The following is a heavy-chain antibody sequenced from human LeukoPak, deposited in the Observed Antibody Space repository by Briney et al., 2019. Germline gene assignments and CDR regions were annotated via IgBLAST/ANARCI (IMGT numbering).Heavy chain of an antibody. Sequence: SETLSLTCSVSGDSISTSSYYWGWIRQPPGKGLEWIGTIYYSGSTYYNPSLTSRVTISVDTSKNQFSLKLSSVTAADTAVYYCASIVGAGWFDSWGQGTLVTVSS. V-gene: IGHV4-39*01. D-gene: IGHD1-26*01. CDR2: IYYSGST. J-gene: IGHJ5*01. CDR3: ASIVGAGWFDS. CDR1: GDSISTSSYY.